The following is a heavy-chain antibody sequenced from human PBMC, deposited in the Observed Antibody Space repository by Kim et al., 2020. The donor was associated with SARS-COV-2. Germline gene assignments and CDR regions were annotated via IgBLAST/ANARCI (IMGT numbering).Heavy chain of an antibody. CDR1: GGSFSGYY. Sequence: SETLSLTCAVYGGSFSGYYWSWIRQPPGKGLEWIGEINHSGSTNYNPSLKSRVTISVDTSKNQFSLKLSSVTAADTAVYYCARSPGGVTNPFDYWGQGTLVTVSS. V-gene: IGHV4-34*01. J-gene: IGHJ4*02. D-gene: IGHD3-3*01. CDR2: INHSGST. CDR3: ARSPGGVTNPFDY.